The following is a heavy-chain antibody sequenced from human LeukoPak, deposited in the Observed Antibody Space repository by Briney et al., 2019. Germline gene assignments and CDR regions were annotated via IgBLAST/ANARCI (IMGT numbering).Heavy chain of an antibody. J-gene: IGHJ4*02. CDR3: ARDGCLARDFDY. Sequence: PSETLSLTCIVSGGSISSDSFYWGWIRQPPGKGLEWIGSIYYSGGTYYNPSLKSRVTISVDTSKNQLSLKLSSVTAADTAVYYCARDGCLARDFDYWGQGTLVTVSS. D-gene: IGHD3-10*01. CDR1: GGSISSDSFY. V-gene: IGHV4-39*07. CDR2: IYYSGGT.